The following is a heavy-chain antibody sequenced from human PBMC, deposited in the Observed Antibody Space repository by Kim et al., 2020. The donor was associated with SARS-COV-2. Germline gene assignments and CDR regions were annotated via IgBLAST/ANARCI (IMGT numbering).Heavy chain of an antibody. D-gene: IGHD6-25*01. Sequence: SETLSLTCTVSRGSITSGDYYWTWIRQPPGKGLEWIGYIYYSESTYSNPSLKSRVAISLDTSKNQFSLRLNSVTAADTAVYYCASEVAATGDAFDIWGQG. CDR2: IYYSEST. CDR3: ASEVAATGDAFDI. CDR1: RGSITSGDYY. J-gene: IGHJ3*02. V-gene: IGHV4-30-4*01.